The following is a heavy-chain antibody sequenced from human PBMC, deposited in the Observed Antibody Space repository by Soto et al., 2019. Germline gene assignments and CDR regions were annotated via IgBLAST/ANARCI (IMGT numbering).Heavy chain of an antibody. CDR3: AREGRGRHFDY. D-gene: IGHD5-12*01. V-gene: IGHV1-69*14. Sequence: QVQLVQSGAEVKKPGSSVKVSCKASGGSFSSYAFTWVRLAPGQGLECMGGIVPIFATPNYAQSLQGRVTVTADRSTNTVYMELSSLTSGHTALYFCAREGRGRHFDYWGQGTLVTVSS. J-gene: IGHJ4*02. CDR1: GGSFSSYA. CDR2: IVPIFATP.